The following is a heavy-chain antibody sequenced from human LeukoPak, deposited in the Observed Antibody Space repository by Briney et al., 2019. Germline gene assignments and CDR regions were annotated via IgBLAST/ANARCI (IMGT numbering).Heavy chain of an antibody. J-gene: IGHJ6*02. Sequence: SETLSLTCTVSGAYIGSYYWSWIRQPPGKGLEWIGYISQNGYTLYTPPLKSQITISRDTAKTKFPLILSSVTATDTAVYYCTRHDVVPVIGHGMAVWGQGTTVTVSS. CDR1: GAYIGSYY. V-gene: IGHV4-59*08. CDR2: ISQNGYT. CDR3: TRHDVVPVIGHGMAV. D-gene: IGHD2-2*01.